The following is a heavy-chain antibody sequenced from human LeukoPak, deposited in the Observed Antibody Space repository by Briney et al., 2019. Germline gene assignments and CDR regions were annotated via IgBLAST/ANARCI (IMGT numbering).Heavy chain of an antibody. CDR1: GGTFSSYA. CDR2: IIPIFGTA. J-gene: IGHJ6*03. Sequence: SMKVSCKASGGTFSSYAISWVRQAPGQGLEWMGGIIPIFGTANYAQKFQGRVTITTDESTSTAYMELSSLRSEDTAVYYCASGHSGSYFPSRQVLQYYMDVWGKGTTVTVSS. V-gene: IGHV1-69*05. CDR3: ASGHSGSYFPSRQVLQYYMDV. D-gene: IGHD1-26*01.